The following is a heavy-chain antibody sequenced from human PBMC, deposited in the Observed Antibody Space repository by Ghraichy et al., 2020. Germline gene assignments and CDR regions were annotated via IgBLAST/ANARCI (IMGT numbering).Heavy chain of an antibody. CDR2: IKQDGSEK. CDR3: ARVESSGWYGAFDY. J-gene: IGHJ4*02. V-gene: IGHV3-7*04. CDR1: GFTFRSKW. Sequence: GVLRLSCAASGFTFRSKWMSWVRQAPGKGLEWVANIKQDGSEKYYVDSVKGRFTISRDNSENSVYLEMNSLRAEDTAVYYCARVESSGWYGAFDYWGQGVLVTVSS. D-gene: IGHD6-19*01.